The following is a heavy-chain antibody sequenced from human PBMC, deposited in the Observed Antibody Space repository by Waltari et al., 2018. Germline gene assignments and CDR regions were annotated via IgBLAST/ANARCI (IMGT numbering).Heavy chain of an antibody. CDR1: GFPFSSYS. CDR2: ISSSSSYI. CDR3: ARSPRGYYYYYMDV. V-gene: IGHV3-21*01. Sequence: EVQLVESGGGLVKPGGYLRLPCAASGFPFSSYSKTWVPPAPGKGLEWVSSISSSSSYIYYADSVKGRFTISRDNAKNSLYLQMNSLRAEDTAVYYCARSPRGYYYYYMDVWGKGTTVTVSS. J-gene: IGHJ6*03.